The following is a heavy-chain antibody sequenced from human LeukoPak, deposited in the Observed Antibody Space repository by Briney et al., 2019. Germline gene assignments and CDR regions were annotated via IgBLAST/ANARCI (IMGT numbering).Heavy chain of an antibody. CDR1: GFTFDDYA. CDR2: ISWNSGSI. V-gene: IGHV3-9*01. D-gene: IGHD1-1*01. Sequence: GGSLRLSCAASGFTFDDYAMYWVRQAPGKGLEWVSGISWNSGSIGYADSVKGRFTISRDNSKNTLYLQMNSLRAEDTAVYYCARERYLDYYYYYGMDVWGQGTTVTVSS. CDR3: ARERYLDYYYYYGMDV. J-gene: IGHJ6*02.